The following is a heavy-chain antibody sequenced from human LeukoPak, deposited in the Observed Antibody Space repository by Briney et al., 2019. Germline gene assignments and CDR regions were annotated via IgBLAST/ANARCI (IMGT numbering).Heavy chain of an antibody. CDR3: ARGTWGPLGEGFDY. J-gene: IGHJ4*02. Sequence: GGSLRLSCAASGFTFSSYSMNWVRQAPGKGLGWVSSISSSSSYIYYADSVKGRFTISRDNAKNSLYLKMNSLRAEDTAVYYCARGTWGPLGEGFDYWGQGTLVTVSS. CDR1: GFTFSSYS. D-gene: IGHD3-16*01. V-gene: IGHV3-21*01. CDR2: ISSSSSYI.